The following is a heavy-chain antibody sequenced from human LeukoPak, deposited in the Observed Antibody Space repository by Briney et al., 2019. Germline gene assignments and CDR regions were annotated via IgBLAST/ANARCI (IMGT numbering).Heavy chain of an antibody. D-gene: IGHD3-10*01. Sequence: GASVKVSCKISGYKLIEFSIYWVRQAPGKGLEWMGGFDREDGETISTQKFQGRVTMTEDTSSDTAYMELSSLRSEDTAVYYCATDWGWFGELFRDYWGQGTLVTVSS. CDR2: FDREDGET. V-gene: IGHV1-24*01. J-gene: IGHJ4*02. CDR1: GYKLIEFS. CDR3: ATDWGWFGELFRDY.